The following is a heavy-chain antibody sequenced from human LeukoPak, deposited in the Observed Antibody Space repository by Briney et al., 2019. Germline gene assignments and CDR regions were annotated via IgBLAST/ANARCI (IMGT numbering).Heavy chain of an antibody. V-gene: IGHV4-59*01. CDR3: ARGGVLKSVDY. CDR1: GGSISSYY. D-gene: IGHD3-16*01. CDR2: IYYSGST. J-gene: IGHJ4*02. Sequence: SETLSLTCTVSGGSISSYYWSWLRQPPGKGLEWSGYIYYSGSTNYNPSLKSRVTISVDTSKNQFSLRLSSVPAADTAVYYWARGGVLKSVDYWGQGTLVAVSS.